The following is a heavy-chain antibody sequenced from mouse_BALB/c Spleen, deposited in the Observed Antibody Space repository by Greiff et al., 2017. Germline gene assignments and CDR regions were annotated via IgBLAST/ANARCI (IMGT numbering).Heavy chain of an antibody. D-gene: IGHD2-4*01. J-gene: IGHJ3*01. CDR1: GYSFTGYF. V-gene: IGHV1-37*01. CDR3: GVYYDYDGAWFAY. Sequence: EVKLQESGPELVKPGASVKISCKASGYSFTGYFMNWVKQSHGKSLEWIGRINPYNGDTFYNQKFKGKATLTVDKSSSTAHMELLSLTSEDSAVYYCGVYYDYDGAWFAYWGQGTLVTVSA. CDR2: INPYNGDT.